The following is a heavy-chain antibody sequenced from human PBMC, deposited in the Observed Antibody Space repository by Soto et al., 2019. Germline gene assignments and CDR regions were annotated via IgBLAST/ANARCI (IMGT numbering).Heavy chain of an antibody. V-gene: IGHV4-39*01. D-gene: IGHD3-10*01. CDR1: GVSISSSSSY. J-gene: IGHJ5*02. CDR2: IYYTGST. CDR3: ARHSGYYGSGSYYNVDWFDP. Sequence: LSLTCTVSGVSISSSSSYWGWIRQPPGKGLEWIGTIYYTGSTYYNPSLKSRVTISVDTSKNQFSLKLTSVTAADTAVYYCARHSGYYGSGSYYNVDWFDPWGQGTLVTVSS.